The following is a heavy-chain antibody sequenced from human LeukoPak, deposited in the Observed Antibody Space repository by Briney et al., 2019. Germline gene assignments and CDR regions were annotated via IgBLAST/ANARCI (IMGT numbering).Heavy chain of an antibody. CDR2: ISSSGSTI. Sequence: QSGGSLRLSCAASGFTFSSYEMNWVRQAPGKGLEWVSYISSSGSTIYYADSVKGRFTISRNNAKNSLYLQMNSLRAEDTAVYYCARVVLVAGTGFDYWGQGTLVTVSS. J-gene: IGHJ4*02. V-gene: IGHV3-48*03. D-gene: IGHD6-19*01. CDR1: GFTFSSYE. CDR3: ARVVLVAGTGFDY.